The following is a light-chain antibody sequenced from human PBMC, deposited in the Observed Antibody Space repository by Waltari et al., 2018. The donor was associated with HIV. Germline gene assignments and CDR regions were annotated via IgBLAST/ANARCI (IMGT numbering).Light chain of an antibody. CDR3: QVWDSSSTHAGVV. Sequence: SYVLTQPPSVSVAPGPTARITCGGSNIGSKSVHLYQQRPGQAPVLVVYDDSDRPSGIPERFSGSNSGNTATLTISRVEAGDEADYYCQVWDSSSTHAGVVFGGGTKLTVL. CDR1: NIGSKS. CDR2: DDS. V-gene: IGLV3-21*02. J-gene: IGLJ2*01.